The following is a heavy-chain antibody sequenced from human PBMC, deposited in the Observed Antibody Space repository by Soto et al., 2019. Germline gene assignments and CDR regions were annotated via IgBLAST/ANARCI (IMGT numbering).Heavy chain of an antibody. Sequence: ASVKVSCKASGYTFTSYGISWVRQAPGQGLEWMGWISAYNGNTNYAQKLQGRVTMTTDTSTSTAYMELRSLRSDDTAVYYCARAVLGSSSFLFDYWGHGTLVTVSS. J-gene: IGHJ4*01. CDR2: ISAYNGNT. CDR3: ARAVLGSSSFLFDY. D-gene: IGHD6-6*01. CDR1: GYTFTSYG. V-gene: IGHV1-18*04.